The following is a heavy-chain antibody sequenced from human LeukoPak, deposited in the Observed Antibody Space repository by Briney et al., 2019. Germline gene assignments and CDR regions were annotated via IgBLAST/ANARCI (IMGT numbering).Heavy chain of an antibody. V-gene: IGHV3-11*01. CDR2: ISGSGTTI. CDR1: GFTFSDYY. J-gene: IGHJ5*01. D-gene: IGHD3-10*01. Sequence: GGSLRLSCAASGFTFSDYYMTWIRQAPGKGLGWVSYISGSGTTIYYADSVKGRFSISRDNSNKTLYLQMNSLSAEDTGMYYCATPPYGTDTYGSWFESWGQGTLVTVSS. CDR3: ATPPYGTDTYGSWFES.